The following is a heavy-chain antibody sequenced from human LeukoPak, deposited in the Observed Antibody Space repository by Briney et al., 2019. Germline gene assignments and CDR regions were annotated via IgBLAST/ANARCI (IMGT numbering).Heavy chain of an antibody. V-gene: IGHV3-74*01. Sequence: GGSLRLSCAASGFTFSRYWMHWVRQAPGKGLVWVSRINSDGSSTIYADSVKGRFTISRDNAKSTLYLQMNSLRVEDTAVYYCASSDYTMSFDYWGQGTLVTVSS. CDR1: GFTFSRYW. CDR2: INSDGSST. J-gene: IGHJ4*02. D-gene: IGHD4-11*01. CDR3: ASSDYTMSFDY.